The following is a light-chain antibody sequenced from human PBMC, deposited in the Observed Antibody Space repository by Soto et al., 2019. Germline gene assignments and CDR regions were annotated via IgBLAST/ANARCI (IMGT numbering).Light chain of an antibody. CDR3: VLYMGGDIWV. V-gene: IGLV8-61*01. CDR2: STN. J-gene: IGLJ3*02. Sequence: QAVVTQEPSFSVSPGRTVTLSCGLSSGSVSTSFYPSWYQQTPGQAPRTLIYSTNTRSSGVPDRFSGSIIGNKAALTITGAQADDESDYYCVLYMGGDIWVFGGGTKLTVL. CDR1: SGSVSTSFY.